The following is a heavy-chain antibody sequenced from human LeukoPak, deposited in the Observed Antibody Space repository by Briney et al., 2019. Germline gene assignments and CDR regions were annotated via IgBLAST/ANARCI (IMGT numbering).Heavy chain of an antibody. Sequence: ASVKVSCKASGGTFSSYAISWVRQAPGQGLEWMGRINPNTGGTNYAQKFQGRVTMTRDTSLSTAYMELSRLRSDDTAVYYCARVSGYYYSDYWGQGTLVTVSS. V-gene: IGHV1-2*06. D-gene: IGHD3-22*01. CDR2: INPNTGGT. CDR1: GGTFSSYA. CDR3: ARVSGYYYSDY. J-gene: IGHJ4*02.